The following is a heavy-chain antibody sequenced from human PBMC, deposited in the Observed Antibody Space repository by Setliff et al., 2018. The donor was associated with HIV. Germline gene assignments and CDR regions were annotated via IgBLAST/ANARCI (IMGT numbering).Heavy chain of an antibody. CDR2: IYTSGST. Sequence: SETLSLTCTVSGGSISSYYWSWIRQPAGKGLEWIGRIYTSGSTNYNPSLKSRVTMSVDTSKNQFSLKLSSVTAADTAVYYCARSDYYGSSGYNWFDPWGQGTLVTVSS. D-gene: IGHD3-22*01. V-gene: IGHV4-4*07. J-gene: IGHJ5*02. CDR1: GGSISSYY. CDR3: ARSDYYGSSGYNWFDP.